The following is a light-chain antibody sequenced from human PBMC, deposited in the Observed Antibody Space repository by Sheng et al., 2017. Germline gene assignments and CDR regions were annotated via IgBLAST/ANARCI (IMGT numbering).Light chain of an antibody. Sequence: DIQMTQSPPSLSASVGDRITITCQASLDISEFLVWFQQKSGKAPKLLIYDASSLEVGVPSRFSGSGSGTDFTLRISRVEAEDVGVYYCMQNAQDPPLTFGGGTTVEIK. CDR3: MQNAQDPPLT. CDR2: DAS. V-gene: IGKV1-33*01. J-gene: IGKJ4*01. CDR1: LDISEF.